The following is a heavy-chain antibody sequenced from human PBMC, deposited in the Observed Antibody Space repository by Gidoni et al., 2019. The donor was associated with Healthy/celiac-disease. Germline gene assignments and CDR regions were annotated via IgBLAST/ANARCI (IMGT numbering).Heavy chain of an antibody. J-gene: IGHJ4*02. CDR1: GFPFSDHH. CDR2: ISSSGSTI. D-gene: IGHD2-2*01. Sequence: QVQLVESGGGLVKPGGSLGLSCAASGFPFSDHHMSWIRQAPGKGLEWVSYISSSGSTIYYADSVKGRFTISRDNAKNSLYLQMNSLRAEDTAVYYCARDIGYCSSTSCYYLDYWGQGTLVTVSS. CDR3: ARDIGYCSSTSCYYLDY. V-gene: IGHV3-11*01.